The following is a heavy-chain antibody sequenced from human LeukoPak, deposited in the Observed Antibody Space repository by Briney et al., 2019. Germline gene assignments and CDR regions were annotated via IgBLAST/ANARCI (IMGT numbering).Heavy chain of an antibody. CDR1: RITLSNYG. Sequence: GGSLRLSCAVSRITLSNYGMSRVRQAPGKGLEWGAGISDSGGRTNYADSVKGRFTISRDNPKNTLYLQMNSLRAEDTAVYFCAKRGVVIRVILVGFHKEAYYFDSWGQGALVTVSS. CDR3: AKRGVVIRVILVGFHKEAYYFDS. V-gene: IGHV3-23*01. CDR2: ISDSGGRT. J-gene: IGHJ4*02. D-gene: IGHD3-22*01.